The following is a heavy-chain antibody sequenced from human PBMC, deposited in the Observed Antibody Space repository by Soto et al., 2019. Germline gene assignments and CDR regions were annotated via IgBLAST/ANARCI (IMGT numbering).Heavy chain of an antibody. J-gene: IGHJ5*02. CDR3: ARGVGIAAAHDL. V-gene: IGHV4-30-2*01. CDR2: MYHSGST. Sequence: SETLSLTCAVSGGSISSGGYSWSWIRQPPGKGLEWIGYMYHSGSTYYNPSLKSRVTISIDTSKNQFSLKLSSVTAADTAVYYCARGVGIAAAHDLWGQGTLVTVSS. D-gene: IGHD6-13*01. CDR1: GGSISSGGYS.